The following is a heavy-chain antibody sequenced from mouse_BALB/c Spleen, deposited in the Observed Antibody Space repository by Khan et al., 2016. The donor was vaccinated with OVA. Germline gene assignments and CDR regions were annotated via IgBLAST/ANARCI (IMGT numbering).Heavy chain of an antibody. CDR3: ARSNYGNFAY. Sequence: EVELVESGGGLVKPGGSPKLSCAASGFTFSTYTMSWIRQTPEKRLEWVATISSGGDNTYSPDSVKGRFTISRDNAKNTLYLQLSSLRSEDTALYYCARSNYGNFAYWGQGTLVTVSA. V-gene: IGHV5-9*03. CDR1: GFTFSTYT. D-gene: IGHD2-1*01. CDR2: ISSGGDNT. J-gene: IGHJ3*01.